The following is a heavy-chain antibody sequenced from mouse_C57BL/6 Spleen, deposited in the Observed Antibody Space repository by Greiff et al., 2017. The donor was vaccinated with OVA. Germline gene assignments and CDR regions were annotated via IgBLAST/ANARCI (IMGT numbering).Heavy chain of an antibody. J-gene: IGHJ4*01. D-gene: IGHD1-1*01. CDR1: GYTFTSYW. CDR2: IYPSDSET. Sequence: QVQLQQPGAELVRPGSSVKLSCKASGYTFTSYWMDWVKQRPGQGLEWIGNIYPSDSETHYNQKFKDKATLTVDKSSSTAYMQLSSLTSEDSAVYYCARSPYYGSSSYYAMDYWGQGTSVTVSS. CDR3: ARSPYYGSSSYYAMDY. V-gene: IGHV1-61*01.